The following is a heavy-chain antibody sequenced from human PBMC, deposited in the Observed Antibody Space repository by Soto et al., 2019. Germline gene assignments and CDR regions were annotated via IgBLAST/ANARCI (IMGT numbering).Heavy chain of an antibody. CDR2: ISGSGGST. D-gene: IGHD3-3*01. J-gene: IGHJ4*02. V-gene: IGHV3-23*01. CDR1: GFTFSSYA. Sequence: RLSCAASGFTFSSYAMSWVRQAPGKGLEWVSAISGSGGSTYYADSVKGRFTISRDNSKNTLYLQMNSLRAEDTAVYYCAKVAYDFWSGYSKGTYFFECWGQGTLVTVSS. CDR3: AKVAYDFWSGYSKGTYFFEC.